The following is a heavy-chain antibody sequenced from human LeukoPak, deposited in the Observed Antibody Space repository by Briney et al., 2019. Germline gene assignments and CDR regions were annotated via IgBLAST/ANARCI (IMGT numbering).Heavy chain of an antibody. CDR3: AKGQYCSVGSCYDDAFDI. D-gene: IGHD2-15*01. V-gene: IGHV3-23*01. J-gene: IGHJ3*02. CDR2: ISGSGGST. CDR1: GFTFSSYA. Sequence: GGSLRLSCAASGFTFSSYAMSWVRQAPGKGLEWVSAISGSGGSTYYADSVKGRFTISRDNSKNTLYLQMNSLRAEDTAVYYCAKGQYCSVGSCYDDAFDIWGQGTMVTVSS.